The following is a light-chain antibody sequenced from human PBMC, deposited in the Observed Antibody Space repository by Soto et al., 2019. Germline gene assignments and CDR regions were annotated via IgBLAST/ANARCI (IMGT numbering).Light chain of an antibody. V-gene: IGLV2-14*03. Sequence: QSALTQPASVSGSPGQSITNSCTGTSSDVGGYNSVSWYQQHPGKAPKLMIYDVSNRPSGVSNRFSGSKSGNTASLTISGLQAEDEADYYCSSYTSRSTLVFGGGTKLTVL. J-gene: IGLJ2*01. CDR1: SSDVGGYNS. CDR3: SSYTSRSTLV. CDR2: DVS.